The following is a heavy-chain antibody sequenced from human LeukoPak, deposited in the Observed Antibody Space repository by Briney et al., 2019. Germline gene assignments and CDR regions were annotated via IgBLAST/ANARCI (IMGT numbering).Heavy chain of an antibody. CDR1: GFTFTRYH. Sequence: GGSLRLSCAASGFTFTRYHMNWVRQAPGKGLEWVSSISSTGTYIYYRDSLKGRFTISRDNAKNSLYLQMNSLRAEDTAVYYCASDQYTCSGGTCFAHGLDSWGQGTLVTVSS. CDR2: ISSTGTYI. J-gene: IGHJ5*01. CDR3: ASDQYTCSGGTCFAHGLDS. V-gene: IGHV3-21*01. D-gene: IGHD2-15*01.